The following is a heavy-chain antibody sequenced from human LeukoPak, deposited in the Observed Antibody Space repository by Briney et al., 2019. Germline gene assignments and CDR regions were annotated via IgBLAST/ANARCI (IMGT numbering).Heavy chain of an antibody. CDR2: FDPEDGET. CDR3: ATVPSGSYSHFDY. D-gene: IGHD1-26*01. J-gene: IGHJ4*02. CDR1: GYTLTELS. Sequence: ASVKVSCRVSGYTLTELSMHWVRQAPGKGLEWMGGFDPEDGETIYAQKFQGRVTMTEDTSTDTAYMELSSLRSEDTAVYYCATVPSGSYSHFDYWGQGTLVTVSS. V-gene: IGHV1-24*01.